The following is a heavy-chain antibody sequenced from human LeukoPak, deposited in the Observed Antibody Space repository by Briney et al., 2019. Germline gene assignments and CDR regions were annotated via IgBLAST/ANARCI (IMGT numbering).Heavy chain of an antibody. V-gene: IGHV3-53*01. Sequence: SGGSLRLSCAASGFTVSSTYMSWVRQAPGKGLEWVSVIYSGGNIYYIDSVKGRFTISRDNSKNTLFLQMNSLRAEDTAVYYCAKDGGLWVSAHWGDSWGRGTLVTVSS. CDR2: IYSGGNI. D-gene: IGHD7-27*01. CDR3: AKDGGLWVSAHWGDS. CDR1: GFTVSSTY. J-gene: IGHJ4*02.